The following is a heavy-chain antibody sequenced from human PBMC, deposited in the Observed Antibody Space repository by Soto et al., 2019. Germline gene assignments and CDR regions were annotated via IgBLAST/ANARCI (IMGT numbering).Heavy chain of an antibody. J-gene: IGHJ5*02. CDR1: GGISSYY. CDR2: IYYSGST. D-gene: IGHD3-10*01. V-gene: IGHV4-59*08. CDR3: ARLEYYGSGSYYWFDP. Sequence: SETLSLTCTVSGGISSYYWSWIRQPPGRGLEWIGYIYYSGSTNYNPSLKSRVTISVDTSKNQSSLKLSSVTAADTAVYYCARLEYYGSGSYYWFDPWGQGTLVTISS.